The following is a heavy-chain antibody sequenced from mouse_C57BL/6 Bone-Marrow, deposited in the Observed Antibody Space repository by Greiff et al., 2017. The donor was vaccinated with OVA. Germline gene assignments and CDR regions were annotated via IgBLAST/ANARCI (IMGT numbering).Heavy chain of an antibody. CDR1: GYTFTDYY. Sequence: EVQLQQSGPELVKPGASVKISCKASGYTFTDYYMNWVKQSHGKSLEWIGDINPNNGGTSYNQKFKGKATLTVDKSSSTAYMELRSLTSEDSAVYYCARDPYWFAYWGQGTLVTVSA. V-gene: IGHV1-26*01. CDR2: INPNNGGT. J-gene: IGHJ3*01. CDR3: ARDPYWFAY.